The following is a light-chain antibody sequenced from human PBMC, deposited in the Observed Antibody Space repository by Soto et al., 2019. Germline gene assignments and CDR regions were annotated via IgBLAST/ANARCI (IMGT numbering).Light chain of an antibody. Sequence: DIQMTQSPSSVSASVGDRVTITCRASQSLSSWLAWYQQKPGKAPKLLIYAASSLQSGLPSRFSGSGSGTDFNFTLSSLQPEDFATYYCQQATTFPITFGPGTKVDVK. J-gene: IGKJ3*01. V-gene: IGKV1-12*01. CDR3: QQATTFPIT. CDR1: QSLSSW. CDR2: AAS.